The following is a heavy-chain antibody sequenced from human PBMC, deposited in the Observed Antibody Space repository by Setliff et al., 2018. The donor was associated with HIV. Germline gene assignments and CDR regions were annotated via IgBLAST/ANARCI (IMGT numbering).Heavy chain of an antibody. Sequence: SETLSLTCNVSGGSINTGGYYWSWIRQHPGKGLEWIGYIYYSGSTYYNPSLKSRATISVDTSKTQFSLNLTSVTAADTAIYYCARVRTGDRSFDFWGQGTLVTVSS. CDR1: GGSINTGGYY. J-gene: IGHJ4*02. CDR2: IYYSGST. V-gene: IGHV4-31*03. CDR3: ARVRTGDRSFDF. D-gene: IGHD1-1*01.